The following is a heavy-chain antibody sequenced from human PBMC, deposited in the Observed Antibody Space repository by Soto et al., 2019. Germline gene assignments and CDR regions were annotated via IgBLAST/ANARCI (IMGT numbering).Heavy chain of an antibody. CDR2: ISSSSSYI. V-gene: IGHV3-21*01. Sequence: GGSLSLSCAASGFTFSSYSMNWVRQAPGKGLEWVSSISSSSSYIYYADSVMGRFTISRDNAKNSLYLQINSLKAEDTAVYYCAREEDIVVVVAAFDIWGQGTMVTVSS. CDR3: AREEDIVVVVAAFDI. J-gene: IGHJ3*02. D-gene: IGHD2-15*01. CDR1: GFTFSSYS.